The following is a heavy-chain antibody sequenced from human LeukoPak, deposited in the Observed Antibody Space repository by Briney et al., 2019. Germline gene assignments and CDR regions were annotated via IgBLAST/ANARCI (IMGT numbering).Heavy chain of an antibody. Sequence: GGSLRLSCAASGFSFSSYWMSWVRQAPGKGLGWVANINPDGSNMLYVDSVKGRFTISRDNAKNSLYLQMNNLRAEDTAVYFCVSGFLQWLYWGQGTLVTVSS. CDR3: VSGFLQWLY. V-gene: IGHV3-7*01. CDR2: INPDGSNM. D-gene: IGHD3-3*01. J-gene: IGHJ4*02. CDR1: GFSFSSYW.